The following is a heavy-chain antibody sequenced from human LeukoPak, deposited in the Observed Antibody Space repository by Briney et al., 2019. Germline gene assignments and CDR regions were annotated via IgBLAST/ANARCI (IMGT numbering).Heavy chain of an antibody. CDR2: ISGSGGST. D-gene: IGHD6-6*01. CDR3: AKDRVPLAARPLHFDY. CDR1: GFTFSSYA. J-gene: IGHJ4*02. V-gene: IGHV3-23*01. Sequence: GGSLRLSCAASGFTFSSYAMSWVRQAPGKGLEWVSAISGSGGSTYYADSVKGRFTISRDSSKNTLYLQMNSLRAEDTAVYYCAKDRVPLAARPLHFDYWGQGTLVTVSS.